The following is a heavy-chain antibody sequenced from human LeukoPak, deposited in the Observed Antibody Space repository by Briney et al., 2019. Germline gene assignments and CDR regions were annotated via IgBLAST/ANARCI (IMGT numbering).Heavy chain of an antibody. CDR1: GYTFTTYY. J-gene: IGHJ4*02. D-gene: IGHD3-16*01. CDR2: ISGYNGNT. CDR3: ARISGNYDYVWGRKYYFDY. Sequence: ASVKVSCKASGYTFTTYYLHWVRQAPGQGLEWMGWISGYNGNTNYAQKLQGRVTMTTDTSTTTAYMELRTLTSDDTAVYYCARISGNYDYVWGRKYYFDYWGQGTLVTVSS. V-gene: IGHV1-18*04.